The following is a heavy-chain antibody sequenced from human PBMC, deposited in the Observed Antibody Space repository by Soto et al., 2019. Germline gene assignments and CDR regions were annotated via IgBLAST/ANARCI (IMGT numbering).Heavy chain of an antibody. J-gene: IGHJ6*02. V-gene: IGHV3-30*18. Sequence: VGSLRLSCAASGFTFSSYGMHWVRQAPGKGLEWVAVISYDGSNRNYADSVKGRFTISRDNSKNTLYLQMNSLRAEDTAVYYCAKDGIVRAHFLFSYYYGMDVWGQGTTVTVSS. D-gene: IGHD1-26*01. CDR3: AKDGIVRAHFLFSYYYGMDV. CDR2: ISYDGSNR. CDR1: GFTFSSYG.